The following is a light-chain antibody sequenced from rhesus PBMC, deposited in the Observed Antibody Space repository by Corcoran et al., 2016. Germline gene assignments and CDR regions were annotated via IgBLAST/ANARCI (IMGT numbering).Light chain of an antibody. Sequence: DIQMTQSPSSLSASVGDKVTITCHASQGIRSWLAWYQQKPGKAPKPRNYAASSLQSGVPSRFSVSGSGTDYTLTISSLQPEDFATYYCQQYDDLPLTFGGGTKVEIK. CDR1: QGIRSW. J-gene: IGKJ4*01. CDR2: AAS. V-gene: IGKV1-19*01. CDR3: QQYDDLPLT.